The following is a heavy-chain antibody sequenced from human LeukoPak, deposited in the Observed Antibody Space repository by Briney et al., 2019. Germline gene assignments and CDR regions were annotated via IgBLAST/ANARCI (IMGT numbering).Heavy chain of an antibody. CDR1: GFTFSSYW. J-gene: IGHJ6*03. V-gene: IGHV3-7*01. D-gene: IGHD2-2*02. CDR3: AREGAEPAAISYYYYYYMDV. Sequence: GGSLRLSCAASGFTFSSYWMSWVRQAPGKGLEWVANIKQDGSEKYYVDSVKGRLTISRDNAKNSLYLQMNSLRAEDTAVYYCAREGAEPAAISYYYYYYMDVWGKGTTVTVSS. CDR2: IKQDGSEK.